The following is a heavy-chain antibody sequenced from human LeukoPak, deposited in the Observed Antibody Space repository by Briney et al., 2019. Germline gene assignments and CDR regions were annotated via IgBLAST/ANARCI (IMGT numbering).Heavy chain of an antibody. Sequence: GGSLRLSCAASGFTFSSFEMNWVRQAPGRGLEWVSYISGSGATIYYADSVKGRFTISRDNAKKSVYLQLNSLRVEDTAVYYCARDGATIGGALDIWGQGTMVTVSS. D-gene: IGHD1-26*01. J-gene: IGHJ3*02. V-gene: IGHV3-48*03. CDR3: ARDGATIGGALDI. CDR1: GFTFSSFE. CDR2: ISGSGATI.